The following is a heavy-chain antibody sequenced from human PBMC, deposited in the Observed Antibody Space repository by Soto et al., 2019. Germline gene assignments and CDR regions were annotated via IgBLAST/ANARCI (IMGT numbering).Heavy chain of an antibody. Sequence: PGGSLRLSCAASGFPFSNFEMNWVRQAPGKGLEWISYISSTASTIYYADSVKGRFTISRDNAKNSLFLQMNSLRPEDTAVYYCAPGGATGGDRWGQGALVTVS. CDR3: APGGATGGDR. CDR2: ISSTASTI. J-gene: IGHJ5*02. D-gene: IGHD2-8*02. CDR1: GFPFSNFE. V-gene: IGHV3-48*03.